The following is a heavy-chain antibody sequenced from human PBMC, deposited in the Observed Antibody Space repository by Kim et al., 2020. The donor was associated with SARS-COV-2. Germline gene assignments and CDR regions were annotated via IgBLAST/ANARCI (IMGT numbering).Heavy chain of an antibody. V-gene: IGHV3-23*01. Sequence: SVRGRFTISRDNSKNTLYLHMNRLRAEDTAVYYRAKDHPFDSSGYDAFDIWGQGTMVTVSS. CDR3: AKDHPFDSSGYDAFDI. D-gene: IGHD3-22*01. J-gene: IGHJ3*02.